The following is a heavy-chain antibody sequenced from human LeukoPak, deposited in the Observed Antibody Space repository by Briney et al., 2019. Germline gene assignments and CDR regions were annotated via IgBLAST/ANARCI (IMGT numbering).Heavy chain of an antibody. Sequence: SETLSLTCTVSGVSISSSSYYWGWIRQPPGKGLEWIGSIYYSGSTYYNPSLKSRVTISVDTSKNQFSLKLSSVTAADTAVYYCARYTSEGNYDFWSGYRGAFDIWGQGTMVTVSS. D-gene: IGHD3-3*01. CDR1: GVSISSSSYY. CDR2: IYYSGST. V-gene: IGHV4-39*01. CDR3: ARYTSEGNYDFWSGYRGAFDI. J-gene: IGHJ3*02.